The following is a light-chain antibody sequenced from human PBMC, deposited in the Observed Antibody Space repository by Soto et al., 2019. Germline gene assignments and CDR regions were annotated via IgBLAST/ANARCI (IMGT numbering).Light chain of an antibody. V-gene: IGKV1-27*01. Sequence: IQMTQSPSSLSASPGDRVSITCRASQAIKNSLAWYQQKPGKVPKLLIFAASTLRSGVPSRFSGSGSGTDFTLTISSLHPEDAATYYCQKYFSAPPTFGQGTKVEIK. CDR2: AAS. J-gene: IGKJ1*01. CDR1: QAIKNS. CDR3: QKYFSAPPT.